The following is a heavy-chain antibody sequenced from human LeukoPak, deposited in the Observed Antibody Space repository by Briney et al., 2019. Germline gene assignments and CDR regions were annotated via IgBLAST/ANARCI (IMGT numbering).Heavy chain of an antibody. CDR2: ISYDGSNK. CDR1: GFTFSFYA. J-gene: IGHJ4*02. V-gene: IGHV3-30*04. Sequence: GRSLRLSCAASGFTFSFYALHWVRQAPGKGLEWVAVISYDGSNKYSADSVKGRFTISRDNSKNTLYLQMNSLRAEDTAVYYCAKDEDYGDYVLSYWGQGTLVTVSS. CDR3: AKDEDYGDYVLSY. D-gene: IGHD4-17*01.